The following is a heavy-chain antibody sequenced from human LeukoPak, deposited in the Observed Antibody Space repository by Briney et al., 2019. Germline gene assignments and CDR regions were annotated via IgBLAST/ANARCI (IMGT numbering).Heavy chain of an antibody. V-gene: IGHV3-7*01. J-gene: IGHJ4*02. CDR2: IKQDGSEK. D-gene: IGHD4-17*01. CDR3: ARSIVYGDPAY. Sequence: PGGSLRLSCAASGFSFSTYGMNWVRQAPGKGLEWVANIKQDGSEKYYVDSVKGRFTISRDNAKNSLYLQMNSLRAEDTAVYYCARSIVYGDPAYWGQGTLVTVSS. CDR1: GFSFSTYG.